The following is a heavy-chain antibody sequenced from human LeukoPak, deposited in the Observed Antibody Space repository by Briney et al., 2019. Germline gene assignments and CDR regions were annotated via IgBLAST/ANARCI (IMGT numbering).Heavy chain of an antibody. D-gene: IGHD3-3*01. CDR3: ARDRNPLYDFWSGSDY. CDR2: INPNSGGT. Sequence: ASVKFSCKASGYTFTGYYMHWARQAPGQGLAWMGWINPNSGGTNYAQKFQGRVTMTRDTSISTAYMELSRLRSDDTAVYYCARDRNPLYDFWSGSDYWGQGTLVTVSS. J-gene: IGHJ4*02. V-gene: IGHV1-2*02. CDR1: GYTFTGYY.